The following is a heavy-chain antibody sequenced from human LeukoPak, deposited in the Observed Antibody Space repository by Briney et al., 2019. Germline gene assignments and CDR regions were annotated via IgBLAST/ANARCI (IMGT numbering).Heavy chain of an antibody. V-gene: IGHV1-69*05. Sequence: ASVKVSCKASGGTFSSYAINWVRQAPGQGLEWMGGIIPIFGTANYAQKFQGRVTITTDESTSTAYMELSSLRSEDTAVYYCASSGFTVTKYYFDYWGQGTLVTVSS. D-gene: IGHD4-17*01. CDR2: IIPIFGTA. CDR1: GGTFSSYA. J-gene: IGHJ4*02. CDR3: ASSGFTVTKYYFDY.